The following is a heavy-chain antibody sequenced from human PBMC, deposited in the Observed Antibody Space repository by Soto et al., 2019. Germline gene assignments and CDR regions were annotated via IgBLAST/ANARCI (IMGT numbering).Heavy chain of an antibody. Sequence: EVQLVESGGDLVQPGGSLRLSCADSRFTFSGYWMYWVRQAPGKGLGWVANIKEDGSEKNYVDSVRGRFTISRDNAKNSLYLQMNSLRAEDTAVYYCARGARIWGQGTMVTVSS. CDR3: ARGARI. J-gene: IGHJ3*02. CDR2: IKEDGSEK. V-gene: IGHV3-7*01. CDR1: RFTFSGYW.